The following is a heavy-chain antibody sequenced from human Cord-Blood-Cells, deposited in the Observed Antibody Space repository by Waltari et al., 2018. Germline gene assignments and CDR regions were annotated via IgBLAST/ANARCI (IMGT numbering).Heavy chain of an antibody. D-gene: IGHD6-13*01. J-gene: IGHJ5*02. CDR1: GGTFSSYA. Sequence: QVQLVQSGAEVKKPGSSVKVSCKASGGTFSSYAISWVRQAPGQGLEWMGGRIPSFGTAKYSEKFQGRVTITADEYTSTAYMELRSLRSEDTAVYYCARVDSSSWYWFDPWGQGTLVTVSS. CDR3: ARVDSSSWYWFDP. V-gene: IGHV1-69*01. CDR2: RIPSFGTA.